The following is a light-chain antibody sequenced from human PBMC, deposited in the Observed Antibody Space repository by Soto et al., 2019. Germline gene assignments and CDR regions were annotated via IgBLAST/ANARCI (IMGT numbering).Light chain of an antibody. V-gene: IGKV3-11*01. Sequence: EIVMTQSPATLSVSPGERATLSCSASQSVSSNLAWYQQKPGQAPRLLIYGAFTRATGIPARFSGSGSGTDFTLTISSLEPEDFAVYYCQQRSNWPPITFGQGTRLEIK. J-gene: IGKJ5*01. CDR1: QSVSSN. CDR3: QQRSNWPPIT. CDR2: GAF.